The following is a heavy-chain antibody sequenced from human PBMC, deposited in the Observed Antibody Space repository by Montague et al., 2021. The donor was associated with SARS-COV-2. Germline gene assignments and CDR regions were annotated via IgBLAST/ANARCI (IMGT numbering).Heavy chain of an antibody. CDR3: AKSKAAAGMASAFDV. Sequence: RLSLSASGFTFSHSAMHWVRQAPGKGLEWVAVIWHDGTKKFHANSVKGRFIISRDNSQNLLHLQMNSVRGDDTALYYCAKSKAAAGMASAFDVWGQGTLVTVSS. CDR1: GFTFSHSA. CDR2: IWHDGTKK. J-gene: IGHJ4*02. V-gene: IGHV3-33*06. D-gene: IGHD6-25*01.